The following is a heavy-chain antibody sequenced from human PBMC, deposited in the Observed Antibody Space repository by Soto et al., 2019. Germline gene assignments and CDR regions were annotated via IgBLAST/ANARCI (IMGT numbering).Heavy chain of an antibody. CDR2: ISGGDGNT. CDR1: GFTFSSYA. D-gene: IGHD7-27*01. CDR3: AARPFSTLGPLEY. Sequence: EVQLLESGGGLVQPGGCLRLSCAASGFTFSSYAMSWVRQAPGKGLEWVSGISGGDGNTYYADSVKGRFDMSRDNSRNTVFLHMNSLGGDDTAVYHCAARPFSTLGPLEYWGQGILVTVSS. J-gene: IGHJ4*02. V-gene: IGHV3-23*01.